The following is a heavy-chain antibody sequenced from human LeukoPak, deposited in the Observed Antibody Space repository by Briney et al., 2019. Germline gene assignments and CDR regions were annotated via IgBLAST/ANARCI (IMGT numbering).Heavy chain of an antibody. CDR2: ISGSGGST. CDR3: AKGSGAGDYFDY. V-gene: IGHV3-23*01. D-gene: IGHD3-10*01. J-gene: IGHJ4*02. CDR1: GFTFSSYA. Sequence: GGSLRLSCAASGFTFSSYAVSWVRQAPGKGLEWVSAISGSGGSTYYADSVKGRFTISRDNSKNTLYLQMNSLRAEDTAVYYCAKGSGAGDYFDYWGQGTLVTVSS.